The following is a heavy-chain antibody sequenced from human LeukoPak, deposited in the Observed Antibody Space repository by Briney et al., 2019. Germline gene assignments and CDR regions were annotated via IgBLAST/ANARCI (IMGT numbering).Heavy chain of an antibody. J-gene: IGHJ4*02. Sequence: GRSLRLSCAASGFTFSSYAMHWVRQAPGKGLEWVAVILYDGSNKYYADSVKGRFTISRDNSKNTLYLQMNSLRAEDTAVYYCARDRDGHYFDYWGQGTLVTVSS. D-gene: IGHD2-21*02. CDR3: ARDRDGHYFDY. CDR1: GFTFSSYA. CDR2: ILYDGSNK. V-gene: IGHV3-30*04.